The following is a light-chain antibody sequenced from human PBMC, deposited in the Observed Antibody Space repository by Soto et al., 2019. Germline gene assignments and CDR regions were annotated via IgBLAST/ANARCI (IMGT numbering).Light chain of an antibody. CDR2: TAS. CDR1: QSISSW. V-gene: IGKV1-5*03. CDR3: QQYNSYSRT. J-gene: IGKJ1*01. Sequence: DIQMTQSPPTLSASVGDRVTITCRASQSISSWLAWYQQKPGKARKLLIYTASSLESGVPSRFSGSGSGTEFTLTISSLQPDDFATYYCQQYNSYSRTFGQGTKVDNK.